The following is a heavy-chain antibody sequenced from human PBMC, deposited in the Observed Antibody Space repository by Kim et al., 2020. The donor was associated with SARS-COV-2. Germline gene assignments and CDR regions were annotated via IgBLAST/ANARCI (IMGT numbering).Heavy chain of an antibody. J-gene: IGHJ4*02. CDR2: IYYSGST. V-gene: IGHV4-39*01. CDR3: ARHHEYSGSYAFGY. CDR1: GGSISSSSYY. Sequence: SETLSLTCTVSGGSISSSSYYWGWIRQPPGKGLEWIGSIYYSGSTYYNPSLKSRVTISVDTSKNQFSLKLSSVTAADTAVYYCARHHEYSGSYAFGYWGQGTLVTVSS. D-gene: IGHD1-26*01.